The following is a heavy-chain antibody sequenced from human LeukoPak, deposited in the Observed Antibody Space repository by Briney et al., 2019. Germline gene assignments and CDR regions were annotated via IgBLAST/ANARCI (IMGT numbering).Heavy chain of an antibody. Sequence: ASVKVSCKASGYTFTSYDINWVRQATGQGLEWMGWMKTNSGNTGYAQKFQGRVTMTRNTSTSTAYMELSSLRSEDTAVYYCAREEITGTTRYYYYMDVWGKGTTVTVSS. CDR2: MKTNSGNT. V-gene: IGHV1-8*01. CDR3: AREEITGTTRYYYYMDV. D-gene: IGHD1-7*01. J-gene: IGHJ6*03. CDR1: GYTFTSYD.